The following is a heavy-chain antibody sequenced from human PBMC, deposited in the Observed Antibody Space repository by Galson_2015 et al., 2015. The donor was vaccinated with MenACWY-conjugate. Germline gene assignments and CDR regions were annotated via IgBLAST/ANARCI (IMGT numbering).Heavy chain of an antibody. CDR1: GYSFNNYY. Sequence: SVKVSCKASGYSFNNYYVHWVRQAPGQGPEWMGMINPDGDSRSYAQKFQGRVTLTTDSSTNTVYMDLSGLRSEDTALYFCARAGYTSGWDRSYSSFYDYWGQGSLATVSS. D-gene: IGHD6-25*01. CDR2: INPDGDSR. V-gene: IGHV1-46*02. J-gene: IGHJ4*02. CDR3: ARAGYTSGWDRSYSSFYDY.